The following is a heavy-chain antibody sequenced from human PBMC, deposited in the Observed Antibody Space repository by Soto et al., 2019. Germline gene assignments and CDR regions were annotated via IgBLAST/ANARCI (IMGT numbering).Heavy chain of an antibody. J-gene: IGHJ5*02. CDR2: ITGSSGTI. D-gene: IGHD2-8*01. Sequence: EVQLEESGGGLVQPGGSLRLSCAASGFTFSAYSMNWARQAPGKGLEWVSYITGSSGTIYYADSVKGRFTISRDNAKNSLYLQMNSLRDENPAIYYCARDNGMAGSFDPWGQGTLVTVSS. CDR1: GFTFSAYS. CDR3: ARDNGMAGSFDP. V-gene: IGHV3-48*02.